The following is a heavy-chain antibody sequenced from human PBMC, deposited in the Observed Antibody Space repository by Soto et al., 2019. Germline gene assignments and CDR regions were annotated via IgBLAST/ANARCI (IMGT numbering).Heavy chain of an antibody. J-gene: IGHJ6*02. CDR1: GFTFSSYS. D-gene: IGHD2-2*01. CDR3: AREPAAHYYYGMDV. Sequence: GGSLRLSCAASGFTFSSYSMNWVRQAPGKGLEWVSSISSSSSYIYYADSVKGRFTISRDNAKNSLYLQMNSLRAEDTAVYYCAREPAAHYYYGMDVWGQGTTVTVSS. CDR2: ISSSSSYI. V-gene: IGHV3-21*01.